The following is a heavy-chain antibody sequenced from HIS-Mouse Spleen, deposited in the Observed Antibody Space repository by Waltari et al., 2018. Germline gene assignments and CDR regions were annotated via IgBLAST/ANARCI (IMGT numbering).Heavy chain of an antibody. CDR1: GGSIICSSYY. Sequence: QLQLQESGPGLVKPSETLSLTCTVSGGSIICSSYYWGWIRQPPGKGLEWIGSIYYSGSTYYNPSLKSRVTISVDTSKNQFSLKLSSVTAADTAVYYCAREIPYSSSWYDWYFDLWGRGTLVTVSS. V-gene: IGHV4-39*07. J-gene: IGHJ2*01. CDR3: AREIPYSSSWYDWYFDL. D-gene: IGHD6-13*01. CDR2: IYYSGST.